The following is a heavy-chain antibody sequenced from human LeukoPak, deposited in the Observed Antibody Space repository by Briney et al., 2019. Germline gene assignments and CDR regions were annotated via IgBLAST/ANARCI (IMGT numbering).Heavy chain of an antibody. CDR1: GFTFSSYA. Sequence: PGGSLRLSCAASGFTFSSYAMHWVRQAPGKGLEWVAVISYDGSNKYYADSVKGRFTISSDNSKNTLYLQMNSLRAEDTAVYYCARFADFGVVTDAFDIWGQGTMVTVPS. CDR3: ARFADFGVVTDAFDI. D-gene: IGHD3-3*01. V-gene: IGHV3-30-3*01. CDR2: ISYDGSNK. J-gene: IGHJ3*02.